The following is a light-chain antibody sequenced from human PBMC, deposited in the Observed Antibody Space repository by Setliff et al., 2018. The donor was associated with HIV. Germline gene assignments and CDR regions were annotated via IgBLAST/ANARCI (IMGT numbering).Light chain of an antibody. CDR2: DVS. CDR3: SSYTGRSTFV. V-gene: IGLV2-14*01. Sequence: QSALTQPASVSGSPGQSITISCTGISSDVGNYNYVSWYQEHPGKAPKLMIYDVSKRPSGVTNRFSGSKSGNTASLTISGLQAEDEADYHCSSYTGRSTFVFGTGTSHRP. CDR1: SSDVGNYNY. J-gene: IGLJ1*01.